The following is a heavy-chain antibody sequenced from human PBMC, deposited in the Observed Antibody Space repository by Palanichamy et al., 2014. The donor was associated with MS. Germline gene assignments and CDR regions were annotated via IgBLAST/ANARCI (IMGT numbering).Heavy chain of an antibody. CDR3: AREVGFAVVPEALSSSVWVDL. Sequence: QVQLRESGPGLVKPSQTLSLTCTVFGGSVSSADYYWSWIRQRRGKGPEWIGYIYYSGSTYHNPSFVSRATISVDMSKNQFSLRLTSVTAADTGVYYCAREVGFAVVPEALSSSVWVDLWGQGTLVTVSS. CDR1: GGSVSSADYY. V-gene: IGHV4-30-4*01. CDR2: IYYSGST. J-gene: IGHJ5*02. D-gene: IGHD2-2*01.